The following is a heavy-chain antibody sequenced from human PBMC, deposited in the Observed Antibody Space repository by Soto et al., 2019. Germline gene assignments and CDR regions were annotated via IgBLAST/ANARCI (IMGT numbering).Heavy chain of an antibody. V-gene: IGHV3-74*01. CDR1: GFTFSSYW. J-gene: IGHJ6*02. CDR2: INSDGIST. Sequence: GGSLRLSCAACGFTFSSYWIHWVRQAPGKGLVWVSRINSDGISTSYADSVKGRFTISRDNAKSTLYLQMNSLRAEDTAVYYCARDNGARSFEYYYYGMDVRGHETKVNVSS. D-gene: IGHD3-16*02. CDR3: ARDNGARSFEYYYYGMDV.